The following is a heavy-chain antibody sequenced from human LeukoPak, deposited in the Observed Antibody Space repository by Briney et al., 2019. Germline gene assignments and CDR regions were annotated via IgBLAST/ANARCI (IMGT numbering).Heavy chain of an antibody. CDR3: ARGDTAMGVDY. CDR1: GGSISSSSYY. V-gene: IGHV4-39*07. Sequence: PSETLSLTCTVSGGSISSSSYYWGWIRQPPGKGLEWIGSIYYSGSTYYNPSLKSRVTISVDTSKNQFSLKLSSVTAADTAVYYCARGDTAMGVDYWGQGTLVTVSS. J-gene: IGHJ4*02. D-gene: IGHD5-18*01. CDR2: IYYSGST.